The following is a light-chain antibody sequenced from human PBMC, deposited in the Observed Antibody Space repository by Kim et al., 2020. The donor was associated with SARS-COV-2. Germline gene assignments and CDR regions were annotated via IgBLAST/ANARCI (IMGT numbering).Light chain of an antibody. V-gene: IGKV1-39*01. Sequence: AAVGDRVTITCRQSKSSGSHLNGYQQKPRKAPNVLIYGASSWQSGVPSRFSGSGSGTYFTLTTNSLQPEDFATYYCQQSYSRPTFGQGTRVEIK. CDR3: QQSYSRPT. J-gene: IGKJ5*01. CDR2: GAS. CDR1: KSSGSH.